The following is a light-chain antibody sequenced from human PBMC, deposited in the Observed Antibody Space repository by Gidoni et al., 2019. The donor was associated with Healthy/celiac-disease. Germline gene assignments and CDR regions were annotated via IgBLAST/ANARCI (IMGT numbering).Light chain of an antibody. CDR3: CSYAGSSTPNWV. CDR2: EGS. Sequence: QSALTQPASVSGSPGQSLPISCTGTSSDGGSYNLVSWYQQHPGKAPKLMIYEGSKRPSGVSNRFSGSKSGNTASLTISGLQAEDEADYYCCSYAGSSTPNWVFGGGTKLTVL. CDR1: SSDGGSYNL. V-gene: IGLV2-23*01. J-gene: IGLJ3*02.